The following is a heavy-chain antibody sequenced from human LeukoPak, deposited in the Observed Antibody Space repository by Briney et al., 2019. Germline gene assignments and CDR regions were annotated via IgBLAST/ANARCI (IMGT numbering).Heavy chain of an antibody. CDR1: GYTFTSYD. J-gene: IGHJ6*03. V-gene: IGHV1-8*03. CDR3: ARGGSMVRGVWYYYYYMDV. CDR2: MNPNSGNT. D-gene: IGHD3-10*01. Sequence: ASVKVSCKASGYTFTSYDINWVRQATGQGLEWMGWMNPNSGNTGYAQKFQGRVTITRNTSISTAYMELSSLRSEDTAVYYCARGGSMVRGVWYYYYYMDVWGKGTTVTVSS.